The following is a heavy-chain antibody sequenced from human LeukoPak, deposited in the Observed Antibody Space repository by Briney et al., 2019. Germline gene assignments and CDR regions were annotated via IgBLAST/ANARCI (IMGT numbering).Heavy chain of an antibody. CDR2: IKPAGSET. Sequence: GGSLRLSCAASGFTFSSYSMSWVRQAPGKGLEWVATIKPAGSETYYVDSVKGRFTISRDNAKNSLFLQMNSLRAEDTALYYCVRASNYAFDIWGQGTMVTVSS. CDR3: VRASNYAFDI. V-gene: IGHV3-7*01. CDR1: GFTFSSYS. J-gene: IGHJ3*02. D-gene: IGHD1-7*01.